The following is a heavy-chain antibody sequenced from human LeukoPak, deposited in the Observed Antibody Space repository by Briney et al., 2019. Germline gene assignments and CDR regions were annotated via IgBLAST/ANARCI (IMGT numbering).Heavy chain of an antibody. CDR1: GGSISSYY. CDR3: ARANSNYVVYYYGMDV. D-gene: IGHD4-4*01. J-gene: IGHJ6*02. Sequence: PSETLSLTCTVSGGSISSYYWSWIRQPPGKGLEWIGYIYYSGSTNYNPSLKSRVTISVDTSKNQFSLKLSSVTAADTAVYYCARANSNYVVYYYGMDVWGQGTTVTVSS. CDR2: IYYSGST. V-gene: IGHV4-59*01.